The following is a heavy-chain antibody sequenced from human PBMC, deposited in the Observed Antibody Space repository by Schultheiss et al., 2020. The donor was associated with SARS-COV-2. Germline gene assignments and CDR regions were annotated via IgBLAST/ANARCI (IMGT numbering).Heavy chain of an antibody. CDR1: GDSISSGGHY. CDR2: IYYSGST. J-gene: IGHJ6*02. V-gene: IGHV4-31*03. Sequence: SETLSLTCTVSGDSISSGGHYWSWIRQHPGKGLEWIGYIYYSGSTYYNPSLKSRVTISVDTSKNQFSLKLSSVTAADTAVYYCARDRKGTMVQGVPYGMDVWGQGTTVTVSS. CDR3: ARDRKGTMVQGVPYGMDV. D-gene: IGHD3-10*01.